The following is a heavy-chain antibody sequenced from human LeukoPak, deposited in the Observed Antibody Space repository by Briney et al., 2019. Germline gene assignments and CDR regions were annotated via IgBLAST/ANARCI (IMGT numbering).Heavy chain of an antibody. V-gene: IGHV3-74*03. D-gene: IGHD2-21*02. CDR2: IDNDGSHS. CDR1: GIIFSNER. J-gene: IGHJ4*02. CDR3: AKSDPPLPY. Sequence: PGGSLRLSCAASGIIFSNERMHWARQLLCKGIFCVSHIDNDGSHSTYVESVNRRFHISRHNAKSTLYQHMNSLRPEDTGVYFCAKSDPPLPYWGQGTLVTVSS.